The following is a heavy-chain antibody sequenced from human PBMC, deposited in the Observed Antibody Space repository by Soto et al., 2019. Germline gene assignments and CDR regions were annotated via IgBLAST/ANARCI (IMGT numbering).Heavy chain of an antibody. CDR2: IYPGDSDT. Sequence: GESLKISCKGSGYSFTSYWIGWVRQMPGKGLEWMGIIYPGDSDTRYSPSFQGQVTISADKSISTAYLQWSSLKASDTAMYYCARLARRDVLLWFGESMNPDYYFDYWGQGTLVTVSS. D-gene: IGHD3-10*01. CDR3: ARLARRDVLLWFGESMNPDYYFDY. V-gene: IGHV5-51*01. CDR1: GYSFTSYW. J-gene: IGHJ4*02.